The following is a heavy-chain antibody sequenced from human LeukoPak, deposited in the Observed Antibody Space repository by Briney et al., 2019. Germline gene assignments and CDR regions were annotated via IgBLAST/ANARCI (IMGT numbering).Heavy chain of an antibody. J-gene: IGHJ4*02. CDR3: ARQIASAGTAGFDF. CDR2: IYSTGRT. D-gene: IGHD6-13*01. Sequence: MASETLSLTCTVSGGSISSYYWSWIRQPAGKGLEWIGRIYSTGRTNYTPSLKSRVTMSVDTSKNQFSLRLRSVTAADTAVYYCARQIASAGTAGFDFWGQGALVTVSS. CDR1: GGSISSYY. V-gene: IGHV4-4*07.